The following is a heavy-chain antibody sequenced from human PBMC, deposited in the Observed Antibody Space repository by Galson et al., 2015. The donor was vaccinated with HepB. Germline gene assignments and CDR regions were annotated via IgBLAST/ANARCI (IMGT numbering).Heavy chain of an antibody. J-gene: IGHJ4*02. Sequence: SLRLSCAASGFDFVRTTMNWVRQTPGKGLEWVSSITRTSNSINYADSVKGRSTVSSDNSKNFLYLQMSSLRVEDTAVYYCVREGGYDYFWGTYSGAYFESWGQGARVTVS. D-gene: IGHD3-16*01. CDR2: ITRTSNSI. CDR1: GFDFVRTT. V-gene: IGHV3-21*06. CDR3: VREGGYDYFWGTYSGAYFES.